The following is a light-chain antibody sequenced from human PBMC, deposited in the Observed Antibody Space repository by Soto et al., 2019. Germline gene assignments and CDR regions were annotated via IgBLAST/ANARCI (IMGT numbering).Light chain of an antibody. Sequence: DIVMTQSPVTLSVSPGDRATLSCRASQSVGHNLAWFPQKPGQAPRLLIYGASAGATGIPDRFSGSGFGTEFTLTISSLQSEDLAVYYCQQYNNWPRTFGQGTKVEMK. CDR2: GAS. CDR1: QSVGHN. V-gene: IGKV3-15*01. J-gene: IGKJ1*01. CDR3: QQYNNWPRT.